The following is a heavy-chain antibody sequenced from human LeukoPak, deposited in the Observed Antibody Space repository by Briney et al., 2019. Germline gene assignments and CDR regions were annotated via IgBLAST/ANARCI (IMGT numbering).Heavy chain of an antibody. CDR1: GYTFSSYV. J-gene: IGHJ4*02. Sequence: ASVNVSCKASGYTFSSYVMNWVRQAPGQGLERMGIINPSDGVTSNAQKFQGRVTMTRDTSTSTVYMELSSLRSEDTAVYYCARGLVVVTATDWGQGTLVTVSS. CDR3: ARGLVVVTATD. V-gene: IGHV1-46*01. D-gene: IGHD2-21*02. CDR2: INPSDGVT.